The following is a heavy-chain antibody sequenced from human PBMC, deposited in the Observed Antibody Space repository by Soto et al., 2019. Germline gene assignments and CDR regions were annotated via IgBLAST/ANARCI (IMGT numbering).Heavy chain of an antibody. CDR2: ISASGGST. CDR1: GFTFSTYS. Sequence: SLRLPCASSGFTFSTYSMCLVRQAPGKGLEWVSAISASGGSTYSADSVRGRFAISRDNSKNTLYLQMYSLRAEDTAIYYCASRGRYYGMDVWGQGTTVTVSS. V-gene: IGHV3-23*01. J-gene: IGHJ6*02. D-gene: IGHD3-10*01. CDR3: ASRGRYYGMDV.